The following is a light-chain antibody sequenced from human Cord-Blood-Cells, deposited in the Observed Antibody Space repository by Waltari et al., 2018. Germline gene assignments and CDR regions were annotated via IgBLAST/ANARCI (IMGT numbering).Light chain of an antibody. J-gene: IGLJ3*02. CDR3: QSADSSGTWV. CDR1: ALPKQY. V-gene: IGLV3-25*03. CDR2: KDS. Sequence: SYELTQPPSVSVSPGQTARITCSGDALPKQYAYWYQQKPGQAPVLVIYKDSERPSGIPERFSGSSSGTTVTLTISGFQAEDEADYYCQSADSSGTWVFGGGTKLTVL.